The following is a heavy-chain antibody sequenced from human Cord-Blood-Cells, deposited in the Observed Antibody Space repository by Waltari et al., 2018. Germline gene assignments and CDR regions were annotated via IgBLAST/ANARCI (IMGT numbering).Heavy chain of an antibody. CDR1: GFTFSSDS. CDR2: ISSSSSTI. CDR3: ARETVGESDY. V-gene: IGHV3-48*02. D-gene: IGHD1-26*01. Sequence: EVQLVESGGGLVQPGGSLRLSCPASGFTFSSDSMNSVRQAPGKGLEWVSYISSSSSTIYDADSVKGRFTISRDNAKNSLYLQMNSLRDEDTAVYYCARETVGESDYWGQGTLVTVSS. J-gene: IGHJ4*02.